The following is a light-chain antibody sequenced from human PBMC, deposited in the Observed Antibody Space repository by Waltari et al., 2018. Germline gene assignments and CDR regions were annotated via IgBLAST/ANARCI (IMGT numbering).Light chain of an antibody. CDR2: EVS. Sequence: QSALTQPASVSGSPGQSIPISCTGTNTDVGAYNSVPWFQHHPGKAPKLLLYEVSNRPSGVSKRFSGSKSGNTASLTISGLQAEDEADYYCNSYTSSSSLDGSVVFGGGTKVTVL. V-gene: IGLV2-14*01. J-gene: IGLJ2*01. CDR3: NSYTSSSSLDGSVV. CDR1: NTDVGAYNS.